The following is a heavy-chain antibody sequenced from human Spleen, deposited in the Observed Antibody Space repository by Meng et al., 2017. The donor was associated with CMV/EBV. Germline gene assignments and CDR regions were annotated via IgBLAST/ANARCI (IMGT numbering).Heavy chain of an antibody. V-gene: IGHV4-38-2*02. CDR1: GYSISSGYF. CDR2: IYHLGNL. D-gene: IGHD5-24*01. J-gene: IGHJ3*02. CDR3: AREGMKRWLQSFAFDI. Sequence: GSLRLSCSVSGYSISSGYFWGWIRQPPGKGLEWIGSIYHLGNLYYNPSLQSRVTISVDTSKNEFSLKLRSVTAADTAVYYCAREGMKRWLQSFAFDIWGQGTMVTVSS.